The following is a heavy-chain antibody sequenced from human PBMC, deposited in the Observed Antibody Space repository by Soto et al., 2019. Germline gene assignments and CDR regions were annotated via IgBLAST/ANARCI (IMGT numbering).Heavy chain of an antibody. CDR2: IKSKTDGGTT. CDR3: TTDPPANYDILTGDYPERFY. Sequence: GGSLRLSCAASGFTFSNAWMSWVRQAPGKGLEWVGRIKSKTDGGTTDYAAPVKGRFTISRDDSKNTLYLQMNSLKTEDTAVYYCTTDPPANYDILTGDYPERFYWGQGTLVTVSS. D-gene: IGHD3-9*01. J-gene: IGHJ4*02. CDR1: GFTFSNAW. V-gene: IGHV3-15*01.